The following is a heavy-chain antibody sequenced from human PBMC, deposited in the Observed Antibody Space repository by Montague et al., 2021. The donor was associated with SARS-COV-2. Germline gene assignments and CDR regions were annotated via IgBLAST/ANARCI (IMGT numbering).Heavy chain of an antibody. CDR3: ARAERGSCGDGNCYQYFFNY. CDR2: ISYTGRT. V-gene: IGHV4-39*02. J-gene: IGHJ4*02. CDR1: GGSISSPDYY. Sequence: SETLSLTCTVSGGSISSPDYYWGWIRQSPGKGLEWIGSISYTGRTYYNPSLRSRVSFSMDTSKNHFSLSLSSVTVADTAVYYCARAERGSCGDGNCYQYFFNYWGQGTLVTVSS. D-gene: IGHD2-15*01.